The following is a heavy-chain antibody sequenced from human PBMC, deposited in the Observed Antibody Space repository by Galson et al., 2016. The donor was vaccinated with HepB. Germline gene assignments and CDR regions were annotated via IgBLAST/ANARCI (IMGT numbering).Heavy chain of an antibody. D-gene: IGHD3/OR15-3a*01. V-gene: IGHV1-46*01. Sequence: SVKVSCKASGYTFTSYYMHWVRQAPGQGLEWMGIINPSGGSTRYAQKFQGRVTVTRDTSTSTVYMELSSLRSEDTAVYYCARGTGTGGYFDYWGQGTLVTVSS. CDR1: GYTFTSYY. CDR2: INPSGGST. J-gene: IGHJ4*02. CDR3: ARGTGTGGYFDY.